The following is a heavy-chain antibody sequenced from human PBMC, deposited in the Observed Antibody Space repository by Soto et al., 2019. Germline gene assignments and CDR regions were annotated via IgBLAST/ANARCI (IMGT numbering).Heavy chain of an antibody. V-gene: IGHV3-30*18. J-gene: IGHJ4*02. CDR2: ISYDGSNK. Sequence: GGSLRLSCAASGFRFSSYGMHWVRQTPGKGLEWVAGISYDGSNKYYVDSMKGRLTISRDNSKNTLDLQMNSLRAEDTAVYYCAKDTYYHDSSGYYVFDYWGQGTLVTVSS. CDR3: AKDTYYHDSSGYYVFDY. D-gene: IGHD3-22*01. CDR1: GFRFSSYG.